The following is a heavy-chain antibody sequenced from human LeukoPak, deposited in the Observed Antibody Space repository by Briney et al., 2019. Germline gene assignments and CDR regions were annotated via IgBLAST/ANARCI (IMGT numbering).Heavy chain of an antibody. J-gene: IGHJ4*02. CDR3: ARPLRYFDWSFDH. Sequence: GESLKISCKGSGYSFTSYWIGWVRQMPGKSLEWMGIIYPGDSDARYSPSFQGQVTISADKSISTAYLQWSSLKASDTAMYYCARPLRYFDWSFDHWGQGTLVTVS. D-gene: IGHD3-9*01. V-gene: IGHV5-51*01. CDR2: IYPGDSDA. CDR1: GYSFTSYW.